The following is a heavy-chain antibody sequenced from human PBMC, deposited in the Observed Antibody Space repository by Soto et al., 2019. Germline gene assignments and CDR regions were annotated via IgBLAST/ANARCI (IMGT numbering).Heavy chain of an antibody. CDR1: GASISSSY. J-gene: IGHJ3*02. V-gene: IGHV4-59*01. CDR2: VYYSGST. CDR3: ARGYYDSSGQSNTFDI. D-gene: IGHD3-22*01. Sequence: PSETLSLTCTVSGASISSSYWSWIRQSPGKGLEWIGYVYYSGSTNYNPSLKSRVTISVDTSKNQFSLKLSSVTAADTAVYYCARGYYDSSGQSNTFDIWGQGQWSPSPQ.